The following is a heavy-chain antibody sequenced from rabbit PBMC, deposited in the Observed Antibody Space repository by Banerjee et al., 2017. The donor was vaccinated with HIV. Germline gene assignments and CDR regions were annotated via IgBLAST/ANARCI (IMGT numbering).Heavy chain of an antibody. J-gene: IGHJ4*01. CDR1: GFSFSSSYY. D-gene: IGHD4-2*01. CDR3: ARGADYAGDGCKL. CDR2: IYAGNTST. V-gene: IGHV1S45*01. Sequence: QEQLVEYGGDLVQPEGSLTLTCTASGFSFSSSYYMCWVRQAPGKGLEWFGVIYAGNTSTDYASWVNGRFTISSHNAQNTLYLQMTSLTAADTATYFCARGADYAGDGCKLWGPGTLVTVS.